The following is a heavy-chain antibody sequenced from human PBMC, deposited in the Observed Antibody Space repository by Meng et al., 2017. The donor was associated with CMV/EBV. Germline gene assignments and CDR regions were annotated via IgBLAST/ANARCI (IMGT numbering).Heavy chain of an antibody. V-gene: IGHV3-11*04. CDR2: ISSSGSTI. D-gene: IGHD4-11*01. CDR1: GGSISSSSYY. J-gene: IGHJ6*02. Sequence: LSLTCTVSGGSISSSSYYWGWIRQPPGKGLEWVSYISSSGSTIYYADSVKGRFTISRDNAKNSLYLQMNSLRAEDTAVYYCAREDYTENYYYGMDVWGQGTTVTVSS. CDR3: AREDYTENYYYGMDV.